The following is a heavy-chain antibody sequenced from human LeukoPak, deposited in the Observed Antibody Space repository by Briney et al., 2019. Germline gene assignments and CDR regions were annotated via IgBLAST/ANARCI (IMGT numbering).Heavy chain of an antibody. CDR3: AGDSSGYFYPDAFDI. J-gene: IGHJ3*02. V-gene: IGHV3-7*01. CDR1: GFTFSSYW. CDR2: IKQDGSEK. Sequence: GGSLRLSCAASGFTFSSYWMSWVRQAPGKGLEWVANIKQDGSEKYYVDSVKGRFTISRDNAKNSLYLQMNSLRAEDTAVYYCAGDSSGYFYPDAFDIRGQGTMVTVSS. D-gene: IGHD3-22*01.